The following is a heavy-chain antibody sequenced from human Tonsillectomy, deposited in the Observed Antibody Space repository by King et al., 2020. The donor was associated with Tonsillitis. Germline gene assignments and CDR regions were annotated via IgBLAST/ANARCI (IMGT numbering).Heavy chain of an antibody. V-gene: IGHV3-30*18. CDR3: AKDCAETLQDIVVVVTAYYFDY. D-gene: IGHD2-15*01. CDR2: ISYDGSNK. J-gene: IGHJ4*02. CDR1: GFSFSSYG. Sequence: VQLVESGGGVVQPGRSLRLSCAASGFSFSSYGMHWVRQAPGKGLEWVAVISYDGSNKYYADSVKGRFTISRDNSKNTLYLQMNSLRAEDTAVYYCAKDCAETLQDIVVVVTAYYFDYWGQGTLVTVSS.